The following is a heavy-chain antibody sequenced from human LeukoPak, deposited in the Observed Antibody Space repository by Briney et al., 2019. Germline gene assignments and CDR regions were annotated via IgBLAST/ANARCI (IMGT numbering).Heavy chain of an antibody. CDR2: ISGSGGST. J-gene: IGHJ4*02. D-gene: IGHD6-19*01. CDR3: AKDLHEPTAVAAIFDY. V-gene: IGHV3-23*01. CDR1: GFTFDTTD. Sequence: PGGSLRLSCAASGFTFDTTDMTWVRQAPGKGLEWVSAISGSGGSTYYADSVKGRFTISRDNSKNTLYLQMNSLRAEDTAVYYCAKDLHEPTAVAAIFDYWGQGTLVTVSS.